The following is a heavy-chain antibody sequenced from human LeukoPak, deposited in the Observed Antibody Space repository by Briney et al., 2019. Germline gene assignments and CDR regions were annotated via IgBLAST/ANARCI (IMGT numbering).Heavy chain of an antibody. D-gene: IGHD6-19*01. CDR1: GFTFSSYG. V-gene: IGHV3-23*01. CDR3: ARGSGRSSGWSADYYYMDV. CDR2: ISGSGGST. J-gene: IGHJ6*03. Sequence: GSLRLSCAASGFTFSSYGMSWVRQAPGKGLEWVSAISGSGGSTYYADSVKGRFTISRDNSKNTLYLQMNSLRAEDTAVYYCARGSGRSSGWSADYYYMDVWGKGTTVTVSS.